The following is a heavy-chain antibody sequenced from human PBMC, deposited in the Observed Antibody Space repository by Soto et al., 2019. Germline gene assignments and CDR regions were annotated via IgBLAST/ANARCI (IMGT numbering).Heavy chain of an antibody. D-gene: IGHD3-3*01. Sequence: PSETLSLTCTVSGGSVSSGSYYWSWIRQPPGKGLEWIGYIYYSGSTNYNPSLKSRVTISVDTSKNQFSLKLSSVTAADTAVYYCARDHLSITIFGVVPGYFDYWGQGTLVTVSS. CDR3: ARDHLSITIFGVVPGYFDY. CDR1: GGSVSSGSYY. CDR2: IYYSGST. J-gene: IGHJ4*02. V-gene: IGHV4-61*01.